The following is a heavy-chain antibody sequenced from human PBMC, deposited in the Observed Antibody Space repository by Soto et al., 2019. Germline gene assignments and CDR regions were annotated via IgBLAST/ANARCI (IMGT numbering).Heavy chain of an antibody. Sequence: EVQLVESGGGLVQPGGSLRLSCAASGFTFSSYWMSWVRQAPGKGLEWVANIKQDGSEKYYVDSVKGRFTISRDNAKNSLYLQMNSLRAEDTAVYYCARELPLVVVAATPGGAYYYMDVWGKGTTVTVSS. D-gene: IGHD2-15*01. J-gene: IGHJ6*03. CDR3: ARELPLVVVAATPGGAYYYMDV. CDR2: IKQDGSEK. CDR1: GFTFSSYW. V-gene: IGHV3-7*01.